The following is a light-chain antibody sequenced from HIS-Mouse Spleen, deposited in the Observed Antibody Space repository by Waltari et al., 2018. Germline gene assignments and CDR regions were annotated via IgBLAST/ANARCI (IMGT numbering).Light chain of an antibody. CDR3: QVWDSSSDHPF. Sequence: SYVLTQPPSVSVAPGKPARITCGGNNLGRKSLHWYQQKPGQAPVLVVYDDSDRPSGIPERFSGSNSGNTATLTISRVEAGDEADYYCQVWDSSSDHPFFGTGTKVTVL. CDR1: NLGRKS. CDR2: DDS. J-gene: IGLJ1*01. V-gene: IGLV3-21*03.